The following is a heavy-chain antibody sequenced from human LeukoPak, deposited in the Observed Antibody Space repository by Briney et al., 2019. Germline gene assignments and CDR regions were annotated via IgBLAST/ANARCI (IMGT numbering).Heavy chain of an antibody. V-gene: IGHV3-66*01. CDR3: ARESNSGYYLSY. CDR2: IYSSGRT. J-gene: IGHJ4*02. Sequence: GRSLRLSCAASGFSVNTNYMSWVRQAPGKGLEWVSFIYSSGRTYYSDYVKGRFTISRDNSKNTVYLQMYSLRAEDTAVYYCARESNSGYYLSYWGQGTLVTVSS. D-gene: IGHD3-22*01. CDR1: GFSVNTNY.